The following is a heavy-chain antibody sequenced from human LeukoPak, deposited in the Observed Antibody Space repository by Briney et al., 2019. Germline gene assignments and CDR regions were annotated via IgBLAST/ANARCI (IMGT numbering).Heavy chain of an antibody. Sequence: GGSLSLSCAASGFTLSSYWMSWVRQAPGKGLEWVANIKQNGSEKYYVDSVKGRFTISRDNAKNSLYLQMNSLRAEDTAVYYCATLVATTRFDYWGQGTLATVSS. J-gene: IGHJ4*02. CDR1: GFTLSSYW. D-gene: IGHD5-12*01. CDR2: IKQNGSEK. V-gene: IGHV3-7*01. CDR3: ATLVATTRFDY.